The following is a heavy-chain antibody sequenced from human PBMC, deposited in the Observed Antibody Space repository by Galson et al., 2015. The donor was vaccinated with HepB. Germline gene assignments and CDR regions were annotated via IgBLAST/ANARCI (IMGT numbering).Heavy chain of an antibody. J-gene: IGHJ5*02. Sequence: SLRLSCAASGFTFDDYAMHWVRQAPGKGLEWVSGISWNSGSIGYADSVKGRFTISRDNAKNSLYLQMNSLRAEDTALYYCAKDGLGIAAEKLTGLRWGWFDPWGQGTLVTVSS. D-gene: IGHD6-13*01. V-gene: IGHV3-9*01. CDR3: AKDGLGIAAEKLTGLRWGWFDP. CDR1: GFTFDDYA. CDR2: ISWNSGSI.